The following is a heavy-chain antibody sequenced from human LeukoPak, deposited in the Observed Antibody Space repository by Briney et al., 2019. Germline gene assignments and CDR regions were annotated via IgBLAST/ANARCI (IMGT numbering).Heavy chain of an antibody. J-gene: IGHJ4*02. CDR3: VRGGVDY. Sequence: PGRSLRLSCAASGFTFSSYAMHWVRQAPGKGLVWVSRINGDGGSTDYADSVKGRFTISRDNAKNTLYLQMNSLRAEDTAVYYCVRGGVDYWGQGTQVTVSS. CDR1: GFTFSSYA. V-gene: IGHV3-74*01. CDR2: INGDGGST. D-gene: IGHD3-16*01.